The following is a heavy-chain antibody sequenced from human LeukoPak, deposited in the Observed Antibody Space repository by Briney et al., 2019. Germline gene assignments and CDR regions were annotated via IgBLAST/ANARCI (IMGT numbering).Heavy chain of an antibody. CDR3: ARRSSGGTSSPLDY. D-gene: IGHD2-15*01. V-gene: IGHV1-2*02. CDR1: GGTFSSYA. Sequence: ASVKVSCKASGGTFSSYAISWVRQAPGQGLEWMGWINPNSGGTNYAQKFQGRVTMTRDTSISTAYMELSRLKSDDTAVYYCARRSSGGTSSPLDYWGQGTLVTVSS. J-gene: IGHJ4*02. CDR2: INPNSGGT.